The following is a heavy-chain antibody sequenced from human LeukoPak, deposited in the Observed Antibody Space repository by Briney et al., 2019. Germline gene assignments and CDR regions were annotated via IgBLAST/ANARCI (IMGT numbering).Heavy chain of an antibody. D-gene: IGHD3-9*01. J-gene: IGHJ4*02. Sequence: PSETLSLTCTVSGGSIRGYYWSWIRQPPGKGLEWIGYIYYSGSTNYNPSLKSRVTISVDTSKNQFSLKLSSVTAADTAVYYCARSPRYFDWFFDYWGQGTLVTVSS. CDR3: ARSPRYFDWFFDY. CDR1: GGSIRGYY. V-gene: IGHV4-59*01. CDR2: IYYSGST.